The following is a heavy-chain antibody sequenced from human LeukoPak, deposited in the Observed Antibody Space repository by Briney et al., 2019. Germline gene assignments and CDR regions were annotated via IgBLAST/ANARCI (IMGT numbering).Heavy chain of an antibody. CDR1: GGSISSHY. Sequence: SETLSLTCTVSGGSISSHYWSWIRQPPGMGLEWIGYIYYSGSTNYNPSLNSRVTISVDTSKNQFSLKLTSMTAADTAVYYCARGHCNSTSCYRNWFDPWGQGTLVTVSS. CDR3: ARGHCNSTSCYRNWFDP. J-gene: IGHJ5*02. V-gene: IGHV4-59*11. D-gene: IGHD2-2*01. CDR2: IYYSGST.